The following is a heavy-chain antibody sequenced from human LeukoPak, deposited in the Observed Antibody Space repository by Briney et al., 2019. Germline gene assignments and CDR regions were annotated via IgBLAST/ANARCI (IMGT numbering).Heavy chain of an antibody. J-gene: IGHJ4*02. CDR3: ARVGYYDSSGKPDY. D-gene: IGHD3-22*01. V-gene: IGHV4-38-2*02. Sequence: SETLSLTCSVSGYSISTAYYWGWIRQPPGKGLEWIGEINHSGSTNYNPSLKSRVTISVDTSKNQFSLKLSSVTAADTAVYYCARVGYYDSSGKPDYWGQGTLVTVSS. CDR1: GYSISTAYY. CDR2: INHSGST.